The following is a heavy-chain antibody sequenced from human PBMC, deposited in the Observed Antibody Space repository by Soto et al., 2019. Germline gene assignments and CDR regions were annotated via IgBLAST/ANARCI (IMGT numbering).Heavy chain of an antibody. D-gene: IGHD3-3*01. J-gene: IGHJ6*02. CDR1: GFTFSSYG. CDR2: ISYDGSNK. V-gene: IGHV3-30*18. CDR3: AKDRGLRFSYGMDV. Sequence: QVQLVESGGGVVQPGRSLRLSCAAAGFTFSSYGMHGVRQAPGKGLEWVAVISYDGSNKYYADSVKGRFTISRDNSKNTLYLQMNSLRAEDTAVYYCAKDRGLRFSYGMDVWGQGTTVTVSS.